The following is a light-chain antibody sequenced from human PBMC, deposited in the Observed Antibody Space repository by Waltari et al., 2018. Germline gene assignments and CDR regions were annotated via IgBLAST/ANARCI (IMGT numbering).Light chain of an antibody. CDR2: WAS. J-gene: IGKJ4*01. CDR1: QSVLYSSNNKNY. CDR3: QQYYSTPLT. V-gene: IGKV4-1*01. Sequence: DIMMTQSPDTLAVSLGERATINCKSLQSVLYSSNNKNYLAWYQQKPGQPPKLLIYWASTRESGVPDRFSVSGSGTDFTLTISSLQAEDVAVYYCQQYYSTPLTFGGGTKVEIK.